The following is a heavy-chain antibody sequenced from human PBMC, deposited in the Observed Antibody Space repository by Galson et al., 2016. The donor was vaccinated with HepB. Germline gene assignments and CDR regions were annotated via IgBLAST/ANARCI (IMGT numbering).Heavy chain of an antibody. J-gene: IGHJ6*02. CDR2: IIPLDSP. CDR1: GRIFSYSA. Sequence: SVKVSCKASGRIFSYSAINWVRQAPGQGLEWMGGIIPLDSPSYAQKFQGRVTITVDEPSSTSSMELTSLTAEDTAVYFCARGGRSTPYYGMDVWGQGTTVTVSS. V-gene: IGHV1-69*13. CDR3: ARGGRSTPYYGMDV.